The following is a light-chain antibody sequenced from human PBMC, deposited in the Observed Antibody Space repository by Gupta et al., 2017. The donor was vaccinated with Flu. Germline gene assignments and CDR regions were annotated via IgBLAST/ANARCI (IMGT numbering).Light chain of an antibody. CDR3: SSYTNTNTLVV. CDR1: SGDVGAFEY. J-gene: IGLJ2*01. V-gene: IGLV2-14*01. Sequence: QSALTQPASVSGSLGQSIVISCTGTSGDVGAFEYVSWYQQHPGEAPKLMIFEVSNRPSGISNRFSGSKPGNTASLTITGLQAEDEADYYSSYTNTNTLVVFGGGTKLTVL. CDR2: EVS.